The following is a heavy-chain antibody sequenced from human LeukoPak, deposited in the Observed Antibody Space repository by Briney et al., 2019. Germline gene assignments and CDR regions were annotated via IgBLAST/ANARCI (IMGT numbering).Heavy chain of an antibody. CDR3: AREGALGDNPPLDY. Sequence: PGRSLRLSCAASGFTFSSYAKHWVRQAPGKGLEWVAVISYDGSNKYYADSVKGRFTISRDNSKNTPYLQMNSLRAEDTAVYYCAREGALGDNPPLDYWGQGTLVTVSS. CDR1: GFTFSSYA. J-gene: IGHJ4*02. D-gene: IGHD2-21*02. V-gene: IGHV3-30*04. CDR2: ISYDGSNK.